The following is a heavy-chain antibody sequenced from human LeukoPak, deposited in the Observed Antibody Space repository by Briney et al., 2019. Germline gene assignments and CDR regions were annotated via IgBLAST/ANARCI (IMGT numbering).Heavy chain of an antibody. D-gene: IGHD5-18*01. V-gene: IGHV3-74*01. J-gene: IGHJ4*02. CDR1: GFTFSSYA. CDR3: ARDLRGYSYGYVDY. CDR2: INTDGSST. Sequence: GGSLRLSCSASGFTFSSYAMSWVRQAPGKGLEWVSRINTDGSSTSYADSVKGRFTISRDNAKNTLYLQMNSLRAEDTAVYYCARDLRGYSYGYVDYWGQGTLVTVSS.